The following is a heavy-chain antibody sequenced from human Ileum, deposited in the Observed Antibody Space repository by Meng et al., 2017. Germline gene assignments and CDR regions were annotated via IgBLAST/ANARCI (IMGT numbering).Heavy chain of an antibody. CDR3: TITPQWLAS. CDR1: GFTFSSYR. CDR2: INQDGSEK. J-gene: IGHJ5*02. V-gene: IGHV3-7*01. Sequence: VQVVESGGGLVQPGGSMRLSCAASGFTFSSYRMTWVRQAPGKGLEWVANINQDGSEKYYVDSVKGRFTISRDNARNLLYLQMSSLRAEDTAMYYCTITPQWLASWGQGTLVTVSS. D-gene: IGHD6-19*01.